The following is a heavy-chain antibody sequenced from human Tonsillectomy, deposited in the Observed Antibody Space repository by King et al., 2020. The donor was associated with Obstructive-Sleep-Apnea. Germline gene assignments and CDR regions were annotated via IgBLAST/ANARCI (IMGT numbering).Heavy chain of an antibody. V-gene: IGHV3-74*01. Sequence: VQLVESGGGLVQPGGSLRLSCAASGFTFSSYWMHWVRQAPGKGLVWVSRINSDGSSTSYADSVKGRFTISRDNAKNTLYLQMNSLRAEDTAVYYCARERASMVRGVPPVMDYWGQGTLVTVSS. D-gene: IGHD3-10*01. CDR2: INSDGSST. J-gene: IGHJ4*02. CDR3: ARERASMVRGVPPVMDY. CDR1: GFTFSSYW.